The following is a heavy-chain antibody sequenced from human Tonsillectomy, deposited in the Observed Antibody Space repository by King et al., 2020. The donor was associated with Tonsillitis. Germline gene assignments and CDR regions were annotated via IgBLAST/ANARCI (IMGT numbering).Heavy chain of an antibody. CDR1: GGSIRSYY. CDR3: ARGDIVVVPAAMALYYYGMDV. CDR2: IYTSGST. J-gene: IGHJ6*02. V-gene: IGHV4-4*07. Sequence: VQLQESGPGLVKPSETLSLICSISGGSIRSYYWSWIRQPAGKGLVWIGRIYTSGSTNYNPSLKSRVTMSVDTSKNQFSLKLSSVTAADTAVYYCARGDIVVVPAAMALYYYGMDVWGQGTTVTVSS. D-gene: IGHD2-2*01.